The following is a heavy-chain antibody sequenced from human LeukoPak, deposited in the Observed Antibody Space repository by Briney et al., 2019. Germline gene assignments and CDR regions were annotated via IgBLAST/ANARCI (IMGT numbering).Heavy chain of an antibody. CDR1: GGSISSHY. V-gene: IGHV4-59*07. Sequence: SDTLSLTCTVSGGSISSHYWSWIRQPPGKELEWIGYIYYSGSTNYNPSLKSRVTISVDTSKNQFSLKLSSVTAADTAVYYCARTYYDILTGYYWYYFDYWGQGTLVTVSS. D-gene: IGHD3-9*01. CDR3: ARTYYDILTGYYWYYFDY. J-gene: IGHJ4*02. CDR2: IYYSGST.